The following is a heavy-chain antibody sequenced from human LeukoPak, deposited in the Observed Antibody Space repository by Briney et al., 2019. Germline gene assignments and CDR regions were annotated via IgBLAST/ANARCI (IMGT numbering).Heavy chain of an antibody. J-gene: IGHJ6*03. Sequence: PSETLSLTCTVSVGSISSYYWSWIRQPPGKGLEWIGYIYTSGSTNYNPSLKSRVTISVDTSKNQFSLKLRSVTAADTAVYYCARSPGADSSGYYGPYYYYYYMDVWGKGTTVTVSS. CDR3: ARSPGADSSGYYGPYYYYYYMDV. V-gene: IGHV4-4*09. CDR1: VGSISSYY. D-gene: IGHD3-22*01. CDR2: IYTSGST.